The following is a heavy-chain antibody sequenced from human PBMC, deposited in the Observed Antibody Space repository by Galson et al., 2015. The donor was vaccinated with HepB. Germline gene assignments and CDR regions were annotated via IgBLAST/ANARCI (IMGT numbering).Heavy chain of an antibody. J-gene: IGHJ6*02. Sequence: SLRLSCAASGFTFSSYWMSWVRQAPGKGLEWVANIKQAGSEKYYVDSVKGRFTISRDNAKNSLYLQMNSLRAEDTAVYYCARTPKYRCLRYMDVWGQGTTVTVSS. CDR3: ARTPKYRCLRYMDV. V-gene: IGHV3-7*03. CDR1: GFTFSSYW. D-gene: IGHD3-9*01. CDR2: IKQAGSEK.